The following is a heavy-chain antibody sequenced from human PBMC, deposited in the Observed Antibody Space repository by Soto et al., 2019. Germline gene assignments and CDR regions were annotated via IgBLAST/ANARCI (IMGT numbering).Heavy chain of an antibody. J-gene: IGHJ4*02. Sequence: SETLSLTCTVSGGSISSSSYYWGWIRHSPGKGLEWIGSFYYSGSTYYSPSLRSRVTISGDTSRKQISLRLSSVTAADTAVYYCARFCSGGSCYGAYWGQGTLVTVSS. CDR3: ARFCSGGSCYGAY. CDR1: GGSISSSSYY. D-gene: IGHD2-15*01. CDR2: FYYSGST. V-gene: IGHV4-39*01.